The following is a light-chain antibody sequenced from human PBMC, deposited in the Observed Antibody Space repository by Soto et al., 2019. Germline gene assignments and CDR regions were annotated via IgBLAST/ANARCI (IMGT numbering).Light chain of an antibody. CDR1: QVIHNF. Sequence: DIQMTQSPSSLSASVGDRVTITCRASQVIHNFLAWYQQKPGKVPKLLIYAAYTLQSGVPSRFSGSGSGTDFTLTISSLQPEDVATYYCQKYDSAPQPFGQGTKVEIK. V-gene: IGKV1-27*01. CDR3: QKYDSAPQP. J-gene: IGKJ1*01. CDR2: AAY.